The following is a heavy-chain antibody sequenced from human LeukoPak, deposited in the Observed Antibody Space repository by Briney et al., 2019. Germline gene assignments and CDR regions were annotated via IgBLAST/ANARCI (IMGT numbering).Heavy chain of an antibody. CDR3: VRDRTTNTYDS. V-gene: IGHV3-48*03. J-gene: IGHJ4*02. CDR1: GFTFNNYE. D-gene: IGHD1-14*01. Sequence: GGSLRLSCAASGFTFNNYEMNWVRPAPGKGLEWISYISSRGGTIHYADSVKGRFTISRDNTKNSLYLQMNSLRAEDTAVYYCVRDRTTNTYDSWGQGTLVTVSS. CDR2: ISSRGGTI.